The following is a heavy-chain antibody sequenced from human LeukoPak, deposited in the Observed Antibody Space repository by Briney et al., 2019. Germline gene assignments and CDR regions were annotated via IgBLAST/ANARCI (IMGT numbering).Heavy chain of an antibody. D-gene: IGHD3-3*01. CDR3: ARTPRWEWYLYFDY. J-gene: IGHJ4*02. V-gene: IGHV4-39*01. Sequence: SETLSLTCTVSGGSISSSSYYWGWIRQPPGKGLEWIGSIYYSGSTYYNPSLKSRVTISVDTSKNQFSLKLSSVTAADTAVYYCARTPRWEWYLYFDYWGQGTLVTVSS. CDR1: GGSISSSSYY. CDR2: IYYSGST.